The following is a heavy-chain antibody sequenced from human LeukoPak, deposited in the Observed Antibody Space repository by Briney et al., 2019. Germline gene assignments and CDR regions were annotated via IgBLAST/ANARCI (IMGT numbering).Heavy chain of an antibody. Sequence: GESLKISCKGSGYSFTSYWISWVRQMPGKGLGWMGRIDPSDSYTNYSPSFQGHVTISADKSISTAYLQWSSLKASDTAMYYCARVYGDCWSYFDYWGQGTLVTVSS. CDR2: IDPSDSYT. J-gene: IGHJ4*02. V-gene: IGHV5-10-1*01. D-gene: IGHD4-17*01. CDR3: ARVYGDCWSYFDY. CDR1: GYSFTSYW.